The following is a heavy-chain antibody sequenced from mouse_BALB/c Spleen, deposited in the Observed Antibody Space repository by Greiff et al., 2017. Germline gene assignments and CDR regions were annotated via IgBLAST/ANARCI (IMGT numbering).Heavy chain of an antibody. J-gene: IGHJ4*01. CDR1: GFTFSSFG. Sequence: EVMLVESGGGLVQPGGSRKLSCAASGFTFSSFGMHWVRQAPEKGLEWVAYISSGSSTIYYADTVKGRFTISRDNPKNTLFLQMTSLRSEDTAMYYCARDRYDNYYAMDYWGQGTSVTVSS. CDR2: ISSGSSTI. V-gene: IGHV5-17*02. CDR3: ARDRYDNYYAMDY. D-gene: IGHD2-14*01.